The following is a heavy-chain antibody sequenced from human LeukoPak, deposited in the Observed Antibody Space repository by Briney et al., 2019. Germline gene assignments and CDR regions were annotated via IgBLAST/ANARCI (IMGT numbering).Heavy chain of an antibody. CDR1: RYSFTSYW. Sequence: GESLRISCKGSRYSFTSYWISWVRQMPGKGLEWMGRIDPSDSYTDYSPSFQGHVTISADKSVRTAYLQWSSLKASDTAMYYCARPNITSYYDSRGYDAFDVWGQGTMVTVSS. V-gene: IGHV5-10-1*01. J-gene: IGHJ3*01. D-gene: IGHD3-22*01. CDR3: ARPNITSYYDSRGYDAFDV. CDR2: IDPSDSYT.